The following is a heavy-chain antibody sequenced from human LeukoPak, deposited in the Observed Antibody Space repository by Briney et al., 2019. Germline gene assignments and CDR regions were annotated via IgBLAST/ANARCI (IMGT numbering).Heavy chain of an antibody. CDR2: LYSDGNT. J-gene: IGHJ4*02. CDR1: GFTVITND. Sequence: PGGSLRLSCAASGFTVITNDMTWGRQAPGKGLEWVSVLYSDGNTKYADSVQGRFTISRDNSKNTLYLEMNSLRPDDTAVYYCARGVEPLAANTLAYWGQGTLVTVSS. D-gene: IGHD1-14*01. CDR3: ARGVEPLAANTLAY. V-gene: IGHV3-53*01.